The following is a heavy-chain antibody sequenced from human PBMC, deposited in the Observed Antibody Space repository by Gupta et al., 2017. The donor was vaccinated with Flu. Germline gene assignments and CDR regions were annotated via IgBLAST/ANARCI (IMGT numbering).Heavy chain of an antibody. CDR3: AREPLDFWSGHKTSPGAFDI. Sequence: TSYDINWVRQATGQGLEWMGWMNPNSGNTGYAQKFQGRVTMTRNTSISTAYMELSSLRSEDTAVYYCAREPLDFWSGHKTSPGAFDIWGQGTMVTVSS. J-gene: IGHJ3*02. CDR1: TSYD. D-gene: IGHD3-3*01. CDR2: MNPNSGNT. V-gene: IGHV1-8*01.